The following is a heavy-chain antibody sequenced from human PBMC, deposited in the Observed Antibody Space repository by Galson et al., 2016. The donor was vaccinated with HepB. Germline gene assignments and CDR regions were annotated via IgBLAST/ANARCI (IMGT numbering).Heavy chain of an antibody. Sequence: SETLSLTCAVYGGSFSGYSWSWIRQPPGKGLEWIGEINHSGSTNYNPSLKSRVTISVDTSKNQFSLRLSSVTAGDTAVYFCASHCGGDCYNNLADAFDIWGRGTMVTVSS. J-gene: IGHJ3*02. D-gene: IGHD2-21*01. CDR1: GGSFSGYS. V-gene: IGHV4-34*01. CDR3: ASHCGGDCYNNLADAFDI. CDR2: INHSGST.